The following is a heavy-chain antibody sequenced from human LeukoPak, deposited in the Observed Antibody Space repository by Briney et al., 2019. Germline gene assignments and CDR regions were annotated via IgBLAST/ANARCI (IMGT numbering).Heavy chain of an antibody. D-gene: IGHD4-17*01. J-gene: IGHJ4*02. CDR1: GFTFSSYA. CDR2: ISSSGSTI. CDR3: SRDDEYGDSLDY. Sequence: PGGSLRLSCAASGFTFSSYAMSWVRQAPGKGLEWVSYISSSGSTIYYADSVKGRFTISRDNAKNSLYLQMNSLRAEDTAVYYCSRDDEYGDSLDYWGQGTLVTVSS. V-gene: IGHV3-48*03.